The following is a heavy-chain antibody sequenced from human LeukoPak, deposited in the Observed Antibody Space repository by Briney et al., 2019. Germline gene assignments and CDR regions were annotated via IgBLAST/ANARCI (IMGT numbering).Heavy chain of an antibody. CDR2: IIPIFGTA. Sequence: SVKVSCKASGGTFSSYAISWVRQAPGQGLEWKGGIIPIFGTANYAQKFQGRVTITADESTSTAYMELSSLRSEDTAVYYCARDVFIGPYYYYYMDVWGKGTTVTVSS. CDR3: ARDVFIGPYYYYYMDV. J-gene: IGHJ6*03. D-gene: IGHD5/OR15-5a*01. CDR1: GGTFSSYA. V-gene: IGHV1-69*13.